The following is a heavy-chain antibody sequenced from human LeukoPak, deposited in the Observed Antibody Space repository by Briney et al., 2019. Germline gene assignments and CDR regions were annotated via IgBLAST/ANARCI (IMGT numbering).Heavy chain of an antibody. V-gene: IGHV3-43*01. D-gene: IGHD5-24*01. Sequence: GGSLRLSCAASGFTFDDYTMHWVRQAPGKGLEWVSLIRWDSGSTYYADSVKGRFTISRDNSKNSLYLQMNSLRTEDTALYYRAKEGDGYHWGQGTMVTVSS. CDR1: GFTFDDYT. CDR2: IRWDSGST. CDR3: AKEGDGYH. J-gene: IGHJ3*01.